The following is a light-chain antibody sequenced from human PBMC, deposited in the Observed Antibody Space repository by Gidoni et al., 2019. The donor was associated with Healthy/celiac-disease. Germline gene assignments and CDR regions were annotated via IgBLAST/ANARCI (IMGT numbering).Light chain of an antibody. J-gene: IGLJ2*01. CDR2: DVS. Sequence: QSDLTQPASVSGSPGQSITISCTGTSSDVGGYNYVSWYQQHPGKAPKLMIYDVSTRPSGVSNRFSVSKSGNTASLTISGLQAEDEADYYCSSYTSSSTLVFGGGTKLTVL. CDR1: SSDVGGYNY. V-gene: IGLV2-14*01. CDR3: SSYTSSSTLV.